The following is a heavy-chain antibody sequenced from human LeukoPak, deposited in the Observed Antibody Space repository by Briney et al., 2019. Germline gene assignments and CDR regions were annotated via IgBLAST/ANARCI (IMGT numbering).Heavy chain of an antibody. D-gene: IGHD3-3*01. CDR2: IYYRGST. J-gene: IGHJ3*01. CDR3: ARLSAAVHLGAFDL. Sequence: SETLSLTCTVSGGSISGYYWNWIRQPPGKGLEWIGYIYYRGSTIYNPSPESRVTISVDTSTNQFSLKLTSVTAADTAVYYCARLSAAVHLGAFDLWGQGTMVTVSS. V-gene: IGHV4-59*08. CDR1: GGSISGYY.